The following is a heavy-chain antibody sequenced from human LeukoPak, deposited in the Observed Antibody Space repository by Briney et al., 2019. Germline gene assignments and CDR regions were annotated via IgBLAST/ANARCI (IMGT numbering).Heavy chain of an antibody. V-gene: IGHV3-23*01. D-gene: IGHD5-18*01. CDR1: GFTFSNYA. Sequence: PGGSLRLSCAASGFTFSNYAMSWVRQAPGKGLEWISSISNDGRSTYCADSVKGRFTISRDNAKNTLSLQMNSLRAEDTAVYYCAREDTASFDYWGQGTLVTVSS. CDR3: AREDTASFDY. J-gene: IGHJ4*02. CDR2: ISNDGRST.